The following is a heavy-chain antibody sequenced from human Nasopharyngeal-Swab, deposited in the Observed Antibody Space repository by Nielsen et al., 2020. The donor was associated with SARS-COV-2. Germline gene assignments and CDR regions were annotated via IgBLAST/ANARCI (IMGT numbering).Heavy chain of an antibody. CDR1: GFTFSSYN. CDR2: ISSSSYI. V-gene: IGHV3-21*01. J-gene: IGHJ6*02. CDR3: ARGCVLTGPSCYYYGMDV. Sequence: GDSLKISCAASGFTFSSYNMNWVRQAPGKGLEWVSSISSSSYIYYADSVKGRFTISRDNAKNSLYLQMNSLRAEDTAVYYCARGCVLTGPSCYYYGMDVWGQGTTVTVSS. D-gene: IGHD3-9*01.